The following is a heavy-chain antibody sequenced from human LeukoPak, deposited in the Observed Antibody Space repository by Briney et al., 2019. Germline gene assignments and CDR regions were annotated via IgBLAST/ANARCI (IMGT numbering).Heavy chain of an antibody. CDR2: ISGSGGST. D-gene: IGHD6-13*01. CDR3: AKDKLQQLVRYYFDY. J-gene: IGHJ4*02. Sequence: GGSLRLSCAASGFTFSSYAMSWVRQAPGKGLEWVSAISGSGGSTCYADSVKGRFTISRDNSKNTLYLQMNSLRAEDTAVYYCAKDKLQQLVRYYFDYWGQGTLVTVSS. V-gene: IGHV3-23*01. CDR1: GFTFSSYA.